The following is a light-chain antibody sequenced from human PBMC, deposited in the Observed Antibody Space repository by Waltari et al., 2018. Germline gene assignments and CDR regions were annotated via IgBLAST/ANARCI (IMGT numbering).Light chain of an antibody. J-gene: IGKJ2*01. CDR3: QQYDNFPRT. V-gene: IGKV1-33*01. CDR1: QDIADY. CDR2: GAS. Sequence: IQMTQSPSSLSASVGDRVTITCQASQDIADYLNWYQQKPGRAPELLIYGASNLETGVPSRFSGSGSGTDFTFTISSLQPEDTATYYCQQYDNFPRTFGQGTKLEIK.